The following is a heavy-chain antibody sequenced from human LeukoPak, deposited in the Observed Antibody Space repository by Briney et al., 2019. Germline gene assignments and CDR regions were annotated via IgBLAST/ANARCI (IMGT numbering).Heavy chain of an antibody. V-gene: IGHV3-48*02. CDR1: GFCFSSYS. Sequence: WVSLRLSCAASGFCFSSYSMNWVRQAPGKGLDWVSYISSRSSTIYHAAFLKGRFTISRDNDKNLLFLQMNSLRDEDTSVCYCARAGSHYYGSRSGFYLDYRLQGTMVTDS. CDR2: ISSRSSTI. CDR3: ARAGSHYYGSRSGFYLDY. J-gene: IGHJ4*02. D-gene: IGHD3-10*01.